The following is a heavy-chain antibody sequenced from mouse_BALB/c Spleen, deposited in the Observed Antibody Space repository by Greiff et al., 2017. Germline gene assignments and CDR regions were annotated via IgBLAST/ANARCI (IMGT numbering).Heavy chain of an antibody. CDR3: TRRGYENAMDY. D-gene: IGHD2-2*01. CDR2: IYPSDSYT. CDR1: GYTFTSYW. Sequence: QVQLQQPGAELVRPGASVKLSCKASGYTFTSYWINWVKQRPGQGLEWIGNIYPSDSYTNYNQKFKDKATLTVDKSSSTAYMQLSSPTSEDSAVYYCTRRGYENAMDYWGQGTTLTVSS. J-gene: IGHJ2*01. V-gene: IGHV1-69*02.